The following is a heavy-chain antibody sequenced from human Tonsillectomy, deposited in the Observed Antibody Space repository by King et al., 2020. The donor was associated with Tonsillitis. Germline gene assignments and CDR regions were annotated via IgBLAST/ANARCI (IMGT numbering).Heavy chain of an antibody. V-gene: IGHV3-64D*06. CDR2: ISSNGGSK. Sequence: VQLVESGGGLVQPGGSLRLSCSASGFTFSNHAMHWVRQAPGKGLESVSAISSNGGSKYNADSVKGRFTISRDNSKNTLYLQMSSLRAEDTAVYYCVKDRVGWYVLSKIDYWGQGTLVTVSS. CDR1: GFTFSNHA. D-gene: IGHD6-19*01. J-gene: IGHJ4*02. CDR3: VKDRVGWYVLSKIDY.